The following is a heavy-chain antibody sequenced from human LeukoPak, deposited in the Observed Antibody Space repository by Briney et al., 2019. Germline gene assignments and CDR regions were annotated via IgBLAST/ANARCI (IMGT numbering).Heavy chain of an antibody. CDR3: ARVRNQRNYFDY. Sequence: GGSLRLSCAAPGFTFSSYWMSWVRQAPGKGLEWVANIKQDGSEKYYVDSVKGRFTISRDNAKNSLYLQMNSLRAEDTAVYSCARVRNQRNYFDYWGQGTLVTVSS. V-gene: IGHV3-7*01. D-gene: IGHD2-2*01. CDR1: GFTFSSYW. CDR2: IKQDGSEK. J-gene: IGHJ4*02.